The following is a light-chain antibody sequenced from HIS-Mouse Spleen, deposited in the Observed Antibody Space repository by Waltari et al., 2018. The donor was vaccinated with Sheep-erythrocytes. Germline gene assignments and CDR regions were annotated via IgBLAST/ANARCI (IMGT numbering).Light chain of an antibody. CDR2: DVS. Sequence: QSALTQPRSVSGSPGQSVTIPCTGTSSDVGGSNDSSWYQQHPGKAPKLMIYDVSKRPSGVPDRFSGSKSGNTASLTISGLQAEDEADYYCCSYAGSYNHVFATGTKVTVL. CDR1: SSDVGGSND. V-gene: IGLV2-11*01. CDR3: CSYAGSYNHV. J-gene: IGLJ1*01.